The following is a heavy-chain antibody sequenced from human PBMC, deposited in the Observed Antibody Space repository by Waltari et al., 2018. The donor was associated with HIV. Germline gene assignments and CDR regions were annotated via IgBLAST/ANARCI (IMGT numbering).Heavy chain of an antibody. V-gene: IGHV4-34*02. CDR1: GVSLDEYS. CDR3: ARRGLDPLIPNNWFDS. CDR2: VNHSGTS. D-gene: IGHD3-16*01. Sequence: QVQLQQWGARLLKPSATLSLTCPVYGVSLDEYSWNWLRQTPGKGVEWIGEVNHSGTSNSVPSLKSRVSISVNAFKRQFSLNLTSVTAADTDVYFCARRGLDPLIPNNWFDSWGQGTVVIVSS. J-gene: IGHJ5*01.